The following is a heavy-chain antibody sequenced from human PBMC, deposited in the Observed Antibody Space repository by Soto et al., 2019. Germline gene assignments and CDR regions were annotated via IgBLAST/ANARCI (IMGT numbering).Heavy chain of an antibody. V-gene: IGHV3-13*01. J-gene: IGHJ4*02. CDR2: IGHAGDT. D-gene: IGHD7-27*01. CDR1: GFTFSDYD. Sequence: VQLVESGGGLVQPGGSLRLSCAASGFTFSDYDMHWVRQARGKGLEWVSSIGHAGDTYSGDSVKGRFTISRENAKNTFHLQMNSLRAGDTALYYCAALGAQIYWGQGALVTVSS. CDR3: AALGAQIY.